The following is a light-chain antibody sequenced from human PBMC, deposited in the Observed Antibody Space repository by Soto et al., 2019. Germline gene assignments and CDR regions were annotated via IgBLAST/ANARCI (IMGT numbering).Light chain of an antibody. V-gene: IGKV1-39*01. J-gene: IGKJ1*01. CDR3: QQTYSVPWT. CDR2: AAS. CDR1: RTLSSD. Sequence: DIQMTQTPSSLSASVGDRVTITCRASRTLSSDINWYQQKPVQAPKFLIYAASSLHSGVPSPFSRSGSGTDFTLTISDLHPEDSPSDYCQQTYSVPWTFGQGTKVEV.